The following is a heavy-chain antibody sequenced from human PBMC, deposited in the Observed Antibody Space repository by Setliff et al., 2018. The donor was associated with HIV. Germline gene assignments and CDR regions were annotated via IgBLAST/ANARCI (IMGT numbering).Heavy chain of an antibody. D-gene: IGHD3-3*01. CDR2: LSYDESNK. Sequence: GESLKISCAASGFTFSRYAMHWVRQAPGKGLEWVAVLSYDESNKYYADSVKGRFTISRDNSKNTLSLQMNGLRAEDTAVYYCAKDVDPIFWSGYSQDYWGQGTLVTVSS. CDR3: AKDVDPIFWSGYSQDY. V-gene: IGHV3-33*06. CDR1: GFTFSRYA. J-gene: IGHJ4*02.